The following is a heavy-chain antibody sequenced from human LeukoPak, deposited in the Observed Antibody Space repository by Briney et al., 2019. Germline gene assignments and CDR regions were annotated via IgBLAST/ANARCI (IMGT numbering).Heavy chain of an antibody. D-gene: IGHD1-26*01. V-gene: IGHV3-23*01. CDR1: GFTFSSYA. J-gene: IGHJ4*02. CDR3: AKESQLSYSGTFYIDY. Sequence: HPGGSLRLSCAASGFTFSSYAMSWVRQAPGKGLEWVSAISGSGGSTYYADSVKGRFTISRDSSKNTLYLQMNSLRTEDTAVYYCAKESQLSYSGTFYIDYWGQGTLVTVSS. CDR2: ISGSGGST.